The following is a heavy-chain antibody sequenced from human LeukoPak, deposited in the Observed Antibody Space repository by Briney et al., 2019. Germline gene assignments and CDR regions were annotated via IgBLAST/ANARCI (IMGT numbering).Heavy chain of an antibody. CDR3: ASRRQYCSTTSCSATFDI. CDR2: INAGDGNT. D-gene: IGHD2-2*01. CDR1: GYTFTTYA. V-gene: IGHV1-3*01. J-gene: IGHJ3*02. Sequence: ASVKVSCKASGYTFTTYAMHWVRQAPGQRLEWMGWINAGDGNTKYSQKFQGRVTITRDASASTAYMELSSLRSEDTAVYYCASRRQYCSTTSCSATFDIWGQGTMVTVSS.